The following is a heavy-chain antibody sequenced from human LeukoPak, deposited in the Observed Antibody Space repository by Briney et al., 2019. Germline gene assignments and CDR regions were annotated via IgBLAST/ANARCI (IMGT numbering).Heavy chain of an antibody. CDR2: IWYDGSNK. V-gene: IGHV3-33*08. D-gene: IGHD3-9*01. Sequence: GGSLRLSCAASGFTFSSYAMSWVRQAPGKGLEWVAVIWYDGSNKYYADSVKGRFTISRDNSKNTLYLQMNSLRAEDTAVYYCARDDLRYFDWLGSYGMDVWGQGTTVTVSS. CDR3: ARDDLRYFDWLGSYGMDV. CDR1: GFTFSSYA. J-gene: IGHJ6*02.